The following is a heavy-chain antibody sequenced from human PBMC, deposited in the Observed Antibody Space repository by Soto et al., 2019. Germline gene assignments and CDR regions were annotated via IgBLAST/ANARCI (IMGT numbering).Heavy chain of an antibody. V-gene: IGHV3-7*03. D-gene: IGHD2-21*02. CDR3: ARDIFYGGDSDY. Sequence: GGSLRLSCSASGFTFNSYWMSWVRQAPGKGLEWVANIKQDGSEIYYGGSVKGRFTISRDNTINSVYLHMNTLRAGDTAVYYCARDIFYGGDSDYWGQGTLVTVSS. J-gene: IGHJ4*02. CDR2: IKQDGSEI. CDR1: GFTFNSYW.